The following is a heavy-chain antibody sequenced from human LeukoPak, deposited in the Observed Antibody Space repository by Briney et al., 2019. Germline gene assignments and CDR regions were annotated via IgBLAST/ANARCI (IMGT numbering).Heavy chain of an antibody. CDR3: AKSNGYGLVDI. CDR2: MYYSGST. CDR1: GGSVSSYY. D-gene: IGHD3-10*01. V-gene: IGHV4-59*02. J-gene: IGHJ3*02. Sequence: PSETLFLTCTVSGGSVSSYYWSWIRQPPGKGLEWIGYMYYSGSTNYNPSLKSRVTISLDTSRNQFSLKLNSVTAADTAVYYCAKSNGYGLVDIWGQGTMVTVSS.